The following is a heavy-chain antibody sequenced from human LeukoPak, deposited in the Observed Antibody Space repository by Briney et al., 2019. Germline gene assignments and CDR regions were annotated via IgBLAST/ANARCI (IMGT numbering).Heavy chain of an antibody. CDR3: RRGPSGYGLGWFDP. J-gene: IGHJ5*02. CDR1: GYTFTSYD. Sequence: ASVKVSCKASGYTFTSYDVNWVRQATGQGLEWMGWMNPSSGNTGFGQKFQGRVSLTRDTSTSTAYMELSSLRSDDTAVYYCRRGPSGYGLGWFDPWAREPWSPSPQ. D-gene: IGHD5-12*01. CDR2: MNPSSGNT. V-gene: IGHV1-8*01.